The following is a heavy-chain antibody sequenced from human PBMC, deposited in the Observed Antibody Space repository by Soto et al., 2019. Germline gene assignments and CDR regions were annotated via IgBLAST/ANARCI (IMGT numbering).Heavy chain of an antibody. D-gene: IGHD2-15*01. CDR2: INAGNGNT. V-gene: IGHV1-3*01. CDR1: GYTFTSYA. CDR3: ARDRTFCGGGSCYLPDDAFDI. Sequence: ASVKVSCKASGYTFTSYAMHWVRQAPGQRLEWMGWINAGNGNTKYSQKFQGRVTITRDTSASTAYMELSSLRSEDTAVYYCARDRTFCGGGSCYLPDDAFDIWGQGTMVTVS. J-gene: IGHJ3*02.